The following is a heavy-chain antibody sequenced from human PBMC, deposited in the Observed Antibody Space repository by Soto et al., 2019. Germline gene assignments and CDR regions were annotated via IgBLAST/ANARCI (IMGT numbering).Heavy chain of an antibody. CDR3: ARVGTGTTIHGSYYYYGMGV. CDR1: GGSISSSNW. Sequence: PSETLSLTCAVSGGSISSSNWWSWVRQPPGKGLEWIGEIYHSGSTNYNPSLKSRVTISVDKSKNQFSLKLSSVTAADTAVYYCARVGTGTTIHGSYYYYGMGVWGQGTTVTVSS. CDR2: IYHSGST. V-gene: IGHV4-4*02. J-gene: IGHJ6*02. D-gene: IGHD1-7*01.